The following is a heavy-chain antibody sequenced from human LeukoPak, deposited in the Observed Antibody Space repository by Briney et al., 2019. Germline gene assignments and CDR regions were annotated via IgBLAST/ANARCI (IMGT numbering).Heavy chain of an antibody. CDR3: ASVYSGSYYFNY. CDR2: IYHSGRA. Sequence: PSETLSVTCAVSGGSISSSDYSWSWVRQPPGKALEWIGYIYHSGRAYYNPSLKSRVTVSVDRSKNEFSLKLSSVTAADTAVYYCASVYSGSYYFNYWGQGTLVTVSS. CDR1: GGSISSSDYS. V-gene: IGHV4-30-2*01. J-gene: IGHJ4*02. D-gene: IGHD1-26*01.